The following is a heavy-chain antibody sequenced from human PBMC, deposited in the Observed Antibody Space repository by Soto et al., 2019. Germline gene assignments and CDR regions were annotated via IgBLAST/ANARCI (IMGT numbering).Heavy chain of an antibody. V-gene: IGHV1-2*02. D-gene: IGHD3-3*01. CDR2: INPNSGGA. CDR3: ARSSALTISGVGGMDV. J-gene: IGHJ6*02. CDR1: GYSFTGYY. Sequence: ASVKVSCKAAGYSFTGYYIHWVRQAPGQGLEWMGWINPNSGGANYAQKFQGRVTMTRDTSTTTAYMELSRLRSNDTAVFYCARSSALTISGVGGMDVWGQGATVTVSS.